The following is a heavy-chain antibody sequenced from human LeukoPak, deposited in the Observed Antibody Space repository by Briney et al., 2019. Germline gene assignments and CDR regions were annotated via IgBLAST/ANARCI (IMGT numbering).Heavy chain of an antibody. V-gene: IGHV3-30*03. J-gene: IGHJ4*02. CDR3: AGSWFYRDYFEY. D-gene: IGHD3-10*01. CDR1: GFTFSSYG. Sequence: PGRFLRLSCAASGFTFSSYGMHWVRQAPGKGLEWVAVLSYDGSNEYYADSVKGRFTISRDNSKNTLYLQMNSLRVEDTAVYYCAGSWFYRDYFEYWGQGTLVTVSS. CDR2: LSYDGSNE.